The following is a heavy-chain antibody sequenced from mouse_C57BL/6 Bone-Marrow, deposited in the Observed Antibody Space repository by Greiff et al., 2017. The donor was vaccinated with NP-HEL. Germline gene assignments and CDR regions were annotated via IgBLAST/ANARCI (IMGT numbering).Heavy chain of an antibody. CDR1: GYTFTSYW. CDR3: ARRKATTGGDY. J-gene: IGHJ2*01. D-gene: IGHD2-12*01. Sequence: VQLKQPGAELVKPGASVKMSCKASGYTFTSYWITWVKQRPGQGLEWIGDIYPGSGSTNYNEKFKSKATLTVDTSSSTAYMQLSSLTSEDSAVYYCARRKATTGGDYWGQGTTLTVSS. V-gene: IGHV1-55*01. CDR2: IYPGSGST.